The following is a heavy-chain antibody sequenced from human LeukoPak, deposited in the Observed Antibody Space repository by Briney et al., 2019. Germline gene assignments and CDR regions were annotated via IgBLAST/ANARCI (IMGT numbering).Heavy chain of an antibody. CDR3: ARCPQRVQDYGVHNDAFDI. CDR1: GGSFSGYY. D-gene: IGHD4-17*01. V-gene: IGHV4-34*01. J-gene: IGHJ3*02. CDR2: INHSGST. Sequence: PSETLSLTCAVYGGSFSGYYWSWIRQPPGKGLEWIVEINHSGSTNYNPSLKSRVTISVDTSKNQFSLKLSSVTAADTAVYYCARCPQRVQDYGVHNDAFDIWGQGTMVTVSS.